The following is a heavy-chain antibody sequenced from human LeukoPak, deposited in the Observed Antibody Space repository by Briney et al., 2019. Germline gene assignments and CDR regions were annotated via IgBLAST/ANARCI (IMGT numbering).Heavy chain of an antibody. CDR3: AKASWVSNADAVW. CDR2: SSGGGGET. V-gene: IGHV3-23*01. D-gene: IGHD6-19*01. J-gene: IGHJ4*02. CDR1: GFSFSHFA. Sequence: GGSLRHSSAASGFSFSHFAMSWVRQARARGPEGASSSGGGGETFYAVSGKGRFTLSRDDSRTTVHLQLNNWSCEVRARYYCAKASWVSNADAVWWGQGAQLTVSS.